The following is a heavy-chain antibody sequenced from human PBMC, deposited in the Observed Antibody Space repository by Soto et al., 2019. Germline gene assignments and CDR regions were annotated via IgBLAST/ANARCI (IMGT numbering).Heavy chain of an antibody. CDR2: IYYDGNS. Sequence: SETLSLTCTVSGGSINSGDYYWTWVRQPPVKGLEWIGYIYYDGNSQHNPSLKSRVTMSIDTSKNQFSLNLSSVTAADTAVYYCARDRRWLPRGPNNWLDLWGQGXQVTVYS. CDR1: GGSINSGDYY. V-gene: IGHV4-30-4*01. J-gene: IGHJ5*02. D-gene: IGHD5-12*01. CDR3: ARDRRWLPRGPNNWLDL.